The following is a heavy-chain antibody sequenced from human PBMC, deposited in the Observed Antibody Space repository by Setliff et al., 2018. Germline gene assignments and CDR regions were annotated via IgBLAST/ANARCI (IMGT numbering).Heavy chain of an antibody. CDR1: GGTFSSYA. D-gene: IGHD4-17*01. CDR2: IIPILGIA. Sequence: SVKVSCKASGGTFSSYAISWVRQAPGQGLEWMGGIIPILGIANYAQKFQGRVTITADESTSTAYMELSSLRSEDTAVYYCARDGQWGYGGNSGAFDIWGQGTMVTVS. CDR3: ARDGQWGYGGNSGAFDI. V-gene: IGHV1-69*10. J-gene: IGHJ3*02.